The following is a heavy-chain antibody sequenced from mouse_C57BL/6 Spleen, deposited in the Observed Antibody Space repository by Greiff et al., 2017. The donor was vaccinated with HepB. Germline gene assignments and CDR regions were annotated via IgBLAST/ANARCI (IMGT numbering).Heavy chain of an antibody. Sequence: QVQLQQPGPELVKPGASVKLSCKASGYTFTSYWMHWVKQRPGQGLEWIGNINPSNGGTNYNEKFKSKATLTVDKSSSTAYMQLSSLTSEDSAVYDCARGVTTVVAGYWYFDVWGTGTTVTVSS. J-gene: IGHJ1*03. CDR1: GYTFTSYW. V-gene: IGHV1-53*01. D-gene: IGHD1-1*01. CDR2: INPSNGGT. CDR3: ARGVTTVVAGYWYFDV.